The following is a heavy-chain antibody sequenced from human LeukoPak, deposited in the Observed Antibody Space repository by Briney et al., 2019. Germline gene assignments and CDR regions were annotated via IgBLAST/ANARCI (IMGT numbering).Heavy chain of an antibody. CDR3: VRDLLYYYDRSGYFDY. J-gene: IGHJ4*02. CDR2: INYSGNT. Sequence: SETLSLTCTVSGGSISSSSYYWGWIRQPPGKGLEWIGSINYSGNTYYNPSLRSRVTISVDTSNNQFSLKLSSVTAADTAVYYCVRDLLYYYDRSGYFDYWGQGTLVTVSS. V-gene: IGHV4-39*07. D-gene: IGHD3-22*01. CDR1: GGSISSSSYY.